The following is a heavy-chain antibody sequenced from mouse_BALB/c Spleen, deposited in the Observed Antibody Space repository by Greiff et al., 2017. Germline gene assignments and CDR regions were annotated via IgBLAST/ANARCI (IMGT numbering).Heavy chain of an antibody. Sequence: QVQLKQSGPGLVQPSQSLSITCTVSGFSLTSYGVHWVRQSPGKGLEWLGVIWSGGSTDYNAAFISRLSISKDNSKSQVFFKMNSLQANDTAIYYCARNYPTARGAWFAYWGQGTLVTVSA. J-gene: IGHJ3*01. D-gene: IGHD1-2*01. CDR1: GFSLTSYG. CDR2: IWSGGST. V-gene: IGHV2-2*02. CDR3: ARNYPTARGAWFAY.